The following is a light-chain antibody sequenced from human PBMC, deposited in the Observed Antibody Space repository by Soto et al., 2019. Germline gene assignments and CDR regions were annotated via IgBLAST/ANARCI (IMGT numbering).Light chain of an antibody. CDR1: QSVADN. J-gene: IGKJ2*01. V-gene: IGKV3-15*01. CDR2: GAS. Sequence: EIVMTQSPATLSVSPGERVTLSCRASQSVADNLAWYQQKPGQAPRRLMYGASTRATGIPARFSGSGSGTEFTLTISSLQSEDFALYYCHESNNWPYTFGQGTKLEIK. CDR3: HESNNWPYT.